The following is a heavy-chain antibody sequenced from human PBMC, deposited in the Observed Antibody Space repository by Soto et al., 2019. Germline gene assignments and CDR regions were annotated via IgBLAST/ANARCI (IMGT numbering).Heavy chain of an antibody. CDR1: GYTFTSYG. V-gene: IGHV1-18*01. CDR3: ARGRYGDY. D-gene: IGHD1-1*01. Sequence: QVHLVQSGAEVKKPGASVKVSCKGSGYTFTSYGITWVRQAPGQGLEWMGWISAHDGNTDYAQRLQGRVTVTRDTSTSTAYMELRSLRSDDTAVYYCARGRYGDYWGQGALVTVSS. J-gene: IGHJ4*02. CDR2: ISAHDGNT.